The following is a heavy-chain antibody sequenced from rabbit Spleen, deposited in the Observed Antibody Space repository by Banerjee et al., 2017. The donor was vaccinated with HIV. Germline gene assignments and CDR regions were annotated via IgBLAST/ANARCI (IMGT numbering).Heavy chain of an antibody. J-gene: IGHJ4*01. CDR1: GFSFSSSYY. CDR2: IYNGDGRT. D-gene: IGHD1-1*01. CDR3: AKSDSGFGGYPKYFNL. Sequence: QEQLVESGGGLVKPGASLTLTCTASGFSFSSSYYMCWVRQAPGKGPEWIACIYNGDGRTYYASWVNGRFTFSKTSSTTVTLQMTSLTAADTATYFCAKSDSGFGGYPKYFNLWGPGTLVTVS. V-gene: IGHV1S45*01.